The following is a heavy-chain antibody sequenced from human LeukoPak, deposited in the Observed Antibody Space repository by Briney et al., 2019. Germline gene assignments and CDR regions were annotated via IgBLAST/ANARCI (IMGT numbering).Heavy chain of an antibody. CDR1: GYTFTGYY. D-gene: IGHD2-15*01. CDR3: ARGAPGAYCSGGSCPYFDY. V-gene: IGHV1-2*02. CDR2: INPNSGGT. Sequence: ASVKVSCKASGYTFTGYYMHWVRQAPGQGLEWMGWINPNSGGTNYAQKFQGRVTMTRDTSISTAYMELSRLRSDDTAVYYCARGAPGAYCSGGSCPYFDYWGQGTRVTVSS. J-gene: IGHJ4*02.